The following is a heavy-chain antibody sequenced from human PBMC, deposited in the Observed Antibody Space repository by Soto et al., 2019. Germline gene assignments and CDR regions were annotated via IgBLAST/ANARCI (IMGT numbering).Heavy chain of an antibody. CDR2: ISYNGGST. Sequence: EVQLVESGGGLVQPGGALRLSCAASGFTCSSYSMHWVRQAPGKGLEFVSAISYNGGSTYYANSVKGRFTISRDDSKNTLHLQMGSLRAEDMAVYYCARVGSGSGLDYWGQGPLVTVSS. V-gene: IGHV3-64*01. CDR3: ARVGSGSGLDY. D-gene: IGHD6-19*01. J-gene: IGHJ4*02. CDR1: GFTCSSYS.